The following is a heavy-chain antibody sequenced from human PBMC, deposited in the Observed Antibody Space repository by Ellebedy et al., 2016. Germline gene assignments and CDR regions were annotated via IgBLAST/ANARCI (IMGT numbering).Heavy chain of an antibody. CDR1: GGSFSGYY. V-gene: IGHV4-34*01. CDR3: ARDSVQLDDGYYYYYGMDV. J-gene: IGHJ6*02. CDR2: IHYSGSS. Sequence: SETLSLTXAVYGGSFSGYYWTWIRQHPGKGLEWIGYIHYSGSSNYNPSLKSRVTISVDTSKNQFSLKLSSVTAADTAVYYCARDSVQLDDGYYYYYGMDVWGQGTTVTVSS. D-gene: IGHD1-1*01.